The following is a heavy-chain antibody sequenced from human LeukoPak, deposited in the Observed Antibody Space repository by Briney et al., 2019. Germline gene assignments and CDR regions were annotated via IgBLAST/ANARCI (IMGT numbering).Heavy chain of an antibody. D-gene: IGHD2-2*02. CDR2: IYPWYSDT. CDR3: ARHRDCSSTSCYTPNDAFDI. V-gene: IGHV5-51*01. Sequence: GESLKISCKGSGYSFTSYWIGWVRQMPGKRLGGMGVIYPWYSDTRYSPSFQGQVTISADKSISTAYLQWSSLKASDTAMYYCARHRDCSSTSCYTPNDAFDIWGQGTMVTVSS. J-gene: IGHJ3*02. CDR1: GYSFTSYW.